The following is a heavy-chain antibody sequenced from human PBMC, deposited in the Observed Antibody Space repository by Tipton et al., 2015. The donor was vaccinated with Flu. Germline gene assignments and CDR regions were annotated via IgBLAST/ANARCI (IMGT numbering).Heavy chain of an antibody. J-gene: IGHJ4*02. CDR3: ARGLRHSDY. CDR1: GFTFSEYG. CDR2: LSGHGGNQ. Sequence: SLRLSCAASGFTFSEYGMNWIRQTPGKGLEWVSVLSGHGGNQYYADSVKGRFTISRDNSKNTLYLQMNSLRAEDTAVYYCARGLRHSDYWGQGTLVTVSS. V-gene: IGHV3-23*01. D-gene: IGHD2-21*01.